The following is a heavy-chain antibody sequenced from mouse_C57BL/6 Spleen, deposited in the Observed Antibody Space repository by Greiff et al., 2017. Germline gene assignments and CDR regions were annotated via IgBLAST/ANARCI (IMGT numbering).Heavy chain of an antibody. Sequence: EVKLEESGPELVKPGDSVKISCKASGYSFTGYFMNWVMQSHGKSLEWIGRINPYNGDTFYNQKFKGKATLTVDKSSSTAHMELRSLTSEDSAVYYCARNLLLLAAMDYWGQGTSVTVSS. CDR3: ARNLLLLAAMDY. J-gene: IGHJ4*01. D-gene: IGHD1-1*01. CDR1: GYSFTGYF. CDR2: INPYNGDT. V-gene: IGHV1-20*01.